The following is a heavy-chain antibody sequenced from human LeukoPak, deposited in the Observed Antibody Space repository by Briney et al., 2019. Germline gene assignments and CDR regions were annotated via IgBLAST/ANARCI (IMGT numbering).Heavy chain of an antibody. V-gene: IGHV3-7*03. D-gene: IGHD6-13*01. CDR2: IKQDGSEK. CDR3: ASVIAAAGTMP. J-gene: IGHJ5*02. Sequence: GGSLRLSCAASGFTFSSYWTTWVRQAPGKGLEWVANIKQDGSEKYYVDSVKGRFTISRGNAKNSLYLQMSSLRAEDTAVYYCASVIAAAGTMPWGQGTLVTVSS. CDR1: GFTFSSYW.